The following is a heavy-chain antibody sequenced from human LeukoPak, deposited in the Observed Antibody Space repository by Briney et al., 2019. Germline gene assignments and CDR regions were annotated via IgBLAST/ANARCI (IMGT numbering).Heavy chain of an antibody. CDR1: GFTFSDYY. D-gene: IGHD3-10*01. V-gene: IGHV3-11*01. CDR2: ISSSGSTI. Sequence: GGSLRLSCAASGFTFSDYYMSWIRQAPGKGLEWVSYISSSGSTIYYADSVKGRFTISRDNAKNPLYLQMNSLRAEDTAVYYCARDLGGLLWFGELEDWFDPWGQGTLVTVSS. J-gene: IGHJ5*02. CDR3: ARDLGGLLWFGELEDWFDP.